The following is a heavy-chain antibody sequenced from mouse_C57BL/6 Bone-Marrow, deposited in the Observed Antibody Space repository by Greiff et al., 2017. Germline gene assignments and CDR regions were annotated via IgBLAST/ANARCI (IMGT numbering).Heavy chain of an antibody. CDR3: ARRGTTVVAHFDY. CDR1: GFTFSSYA. CDR2: ISDGGSYT. D-gene: IGHD1-1*01. V-gene: IGHV5-4*01. J-gene: IGHJ2*01. Sequence: EVQGVESGGGLVKPGGSLKLSCAASGFTFSSYAMSWVRQTPEKRLEWVATISDGGSYTYYPANVQGRFTIARDNAKNNLYLQMSHLKSEDTAMYYCARRGTTVVAHFDYWGQGTTLTGAS.